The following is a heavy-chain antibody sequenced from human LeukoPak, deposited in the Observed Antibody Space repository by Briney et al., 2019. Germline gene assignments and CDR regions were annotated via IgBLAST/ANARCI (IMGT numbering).Heavy chain of an antibody. CDR3: AKWAASLDTAMVHYGLYFDY. CDR2: ISGRTGGT. Sequence: PGGSLRLSCAASGFTFNTNAMSWVRQAPGKGLEWVSAISGRTGGTYYADSVKGRFTISRDNSKNTLYLQMNSLRAEDTAVYYCAKWAASLDTAMVHYGLYFDYWGQGTLVTVSS. J-gene: IGHJ4*02. D-gene: IGHD5-18*01. CDR1: GFTFNTNA. V-gene: IGHV3-23*01.